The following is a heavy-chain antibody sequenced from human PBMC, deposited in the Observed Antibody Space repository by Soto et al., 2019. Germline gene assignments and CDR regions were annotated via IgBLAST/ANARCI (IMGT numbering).Heavy chain of an antibody. D-gene: IGHD3-22*01. CDR3: AGTNLSGYHGLGAFDI. Sequence: SETLSLTCSVSGGSITGGSISRTTYYWGWMRQPPGKGLEWIASFFIGGNTYYNTSLKSRVTTSVDTSKNQFSLKLISVTAADTAVYYCAGTNLSGYHGLGAFDIWGQGTMVTVSS. CDR2: FFIGGNT. J-gene: IGHJ3*02. CDR1: GGSISRTTYY. V-gene: IGHV4-39*01.